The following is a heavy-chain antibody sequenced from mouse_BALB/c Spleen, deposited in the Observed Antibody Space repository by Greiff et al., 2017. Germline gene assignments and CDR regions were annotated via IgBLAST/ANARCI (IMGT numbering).Heavy chain of an antibody. V-gene: IGHV1-54*01. J-gene: IGHJ2*01. CDR1: GYAFTNYL. CDR2: INPGSGGT. D-gene: IGHD2-1*01. CDR3: ARGGNYDY. Sequence: VQLQQSGAELVRPGTSVKVSCKASGYAFTNYLIEWVKQRPGQGLEWIGVINPGSGGTNYNEKFKGKATLTADKSSSTAYMQLSSLTSDDSAVYFCARGGNYDYWGQGTTLTVSS.